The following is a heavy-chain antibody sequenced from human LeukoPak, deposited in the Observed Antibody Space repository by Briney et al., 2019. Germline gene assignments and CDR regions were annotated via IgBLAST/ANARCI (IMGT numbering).Heavy chain of an antibody. CDR2: IGGSGGST. D-gene: IGHD2-2*02. CDR1: GFTFGDYA. V-gene: IGHV3-23*01. J-gene: IGHJ4*02. CDR3: ARGPIPDY. Sequence: GGSLRLSCTTSGFTFGDYAVSWFRQAPGKGLEWVSAIGGSGGSTYYADSVKGRFTISRDNAKNSLYLQMNSLRAEDTAVYYCARGPIPDYWGQGTLVTVSS.